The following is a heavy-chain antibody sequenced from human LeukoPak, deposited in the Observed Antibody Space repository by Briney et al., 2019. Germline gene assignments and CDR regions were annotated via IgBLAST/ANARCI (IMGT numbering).Heavy chain of an antibody. D-gene: IGHD3-9*01. CDR1: GFTFSNAW. CDR3: TTDVAYYDILTGYDY. J-gene: IGHJ4*02. V-gene: IGHV3-15*01. Sequence: GGSLRLSCAASGFTFSNAWMSLVRQAPGKGLELVGRIKSKTDGGTTDYAAPVKGRFTISRDDSKNTLYLQMNSLKTEDTAVYYCTTDVAYYDILTGYDYWGQGTLVTVSS. CDR2: IKSKTDGGTT.